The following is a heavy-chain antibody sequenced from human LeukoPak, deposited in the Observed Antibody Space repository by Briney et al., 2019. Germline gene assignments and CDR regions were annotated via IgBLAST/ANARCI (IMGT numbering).Heavy chain of an antibody. J-gene: IGHJ5*02. CDR3: ASELGIVP. V-gene: IGHV1-2*02. CDR2: INPNSGDT. D-gene: IGHD7-27*01. Sequence: GASLKVSCKASGYTFTGYYMHWVRQAPGQGLEWMGWINPNSGDTNYAQKFQDRVTMTRDTSISTAYMEINSLRYDDTAVYYCASELGIVPWGQGTLGTVSS. CDR1: GYTFTGYY.